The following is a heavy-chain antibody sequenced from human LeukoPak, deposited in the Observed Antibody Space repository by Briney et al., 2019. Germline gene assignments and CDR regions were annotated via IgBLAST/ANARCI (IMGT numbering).Heavy chain of an antibody. D-gene: IGHD2-21*01. V-gene: IGHV4-59*01. Sequence: PSETLSLTCTVSGGSISSYYWSWIRQPPGKGLEWIGYIYYSGRTNYNPSLKSRVTLSVETSKNQFSLKLSSVAAAGTAGDYWARGGGFYSFDYWGQGTMVTV. CDR2: IYYSGRT. CDR1: GGSISSYY. CDR3: ARGGGFYSFDY. J-gene: IGHJ4*03.